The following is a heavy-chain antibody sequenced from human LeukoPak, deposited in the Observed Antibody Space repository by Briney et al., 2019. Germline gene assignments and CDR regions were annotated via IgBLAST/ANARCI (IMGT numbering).Heavy chain of an antibody. J-gene: IGHJ4*02. CDR2: FSNSGTT. CDR3: ARGSDWGDY. D-gene: IGHD3-9*01. Sequence: SETLSLTCTVSGSSISDYYWSCIRQPPGKGLEWIGYFSNSGTTNQNPSLKSRVTMSVDTSKNQFSLKLSSVTAADTAVYYCARGSDWGDYWGQGALVTVSS. CDR1: GSSISDYY. V-gene: IGHV4-59*12.